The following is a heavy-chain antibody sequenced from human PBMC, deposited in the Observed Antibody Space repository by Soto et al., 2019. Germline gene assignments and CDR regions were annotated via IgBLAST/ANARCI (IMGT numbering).Heavy chain of an antibody. CDR3: ARHVADIMVRDGGGFDG. J-gene: IGHJ3*01. CDR2: IYPRNSDA. CDR1: GYIFSNYW. Sequence: EVQLVQSGTEGKKPGESLKISCQGSGYIFSNYWIAWVRQVPGKGLEWMGIIYPRNSDARYSPPFQGQVTISADESTSTVYLQWATLKASDTATYYCARHVADIMVRDGGGFDGWGQGTMVTVSS. V-gene: IGHV5-51*01. D-gene: IGHD3-10*01.